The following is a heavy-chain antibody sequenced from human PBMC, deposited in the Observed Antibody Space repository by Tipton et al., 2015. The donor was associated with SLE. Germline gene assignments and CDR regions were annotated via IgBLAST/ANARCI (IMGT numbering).Heavy chain of an antibody. Sequence: TLSLTCAVYGGSFSGYYWSWIRQPSGKGLEWIGEINHSGSTNYNPSLKSRVTISVDTSKNQFSLKLSSVTAADTAVYYCARKREGFHYWGQGTLVTVSS. J-gene: IGHJ4*02. CDR3: ARKREGFHY. D-gene: IGHD1-26*01. CDR2: INHSGST. V-gene: IGHV4-34*01. CDR1: GGSFSGYY.